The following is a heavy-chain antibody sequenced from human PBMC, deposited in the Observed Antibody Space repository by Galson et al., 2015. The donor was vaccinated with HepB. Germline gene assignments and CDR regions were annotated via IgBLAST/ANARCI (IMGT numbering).Heavy chain of an antibody. CDR3: ARVLSSVYYYGMDV. D-gene: IGHD3-16*01. V-gene: IGHV6-1*01. J-gene: IGHJ6*02. CDR1: GDSVSSNSAA. Sequence: CAISGDSVSSNSAAWNWIRQSPSRGLEWLGRTYYRSKWYNDYVVSVKGRITINPDTSKNQFSLHLNSVTPEDTAVYYCARVLSSVYYYGMDVWGQGTTVTVS. CDR2: TYYRSKWYN.